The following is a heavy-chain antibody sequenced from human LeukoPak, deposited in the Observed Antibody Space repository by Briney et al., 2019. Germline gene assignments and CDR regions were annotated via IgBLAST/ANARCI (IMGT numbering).Heavy chain of an antibody. Sequence: GASVKVSCKASGGTFSSYAISWLRQAPGQGLEWMGRIIPILGIANYAQKFQGRVTITADKSTSTAYMELSSLRSEDTAVYYCARDKQYSSSWPYNWFDPWGQGTLVTVSS. J-gene: IGHJ5*02. V-gene: IGHV1-69*04. D-gene: IGHD6-13*01. CDR3: ARDKQYSSSWPYNWFDP. CDR1: GGTFSSYA. CDR2: IIPILGIA.